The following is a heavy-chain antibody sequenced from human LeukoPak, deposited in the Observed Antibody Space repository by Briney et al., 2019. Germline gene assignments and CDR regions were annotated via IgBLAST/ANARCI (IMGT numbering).Heavy chain of an antibody. CDR3: ARDRGYWERGATFDY. V-gene: IGHV3-30*02. Sequence: GGSLRLSCAASGFTFSSYGMHWVRQAPGKGLEWVAFIRYDGSNKYYADSVKGRFTISRDNAKNSLYLQMNSLRAEDTAVYYCARDRGYWERGATFDYWGQGTLVTVSS. CDR2: IRYDGSNK. CDR1: GFTFSSYG. D-gene: IGHD1-26*01. J-gene: IGHJ4*02.